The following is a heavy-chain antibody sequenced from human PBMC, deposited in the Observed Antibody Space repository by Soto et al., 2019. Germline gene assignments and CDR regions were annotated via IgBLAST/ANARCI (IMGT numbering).Heavy chain of an antibody. Sequence: GGFLRLSCAASGFTFSSYAMRWVRQAPGKGLEWVSAISGSGGSTYYADSVKGRFTISRDNSKNTLYLQMNSLRAEDTAVYYCAKDQVLLLWFGEPGANDAFDIWGQGTMVTVSS. J-gene: IGHJ3*02. CDR1: GFTFSSYA. V-gene: IGHV3-23*01. CDR3: AKDQVLLLWFGEPGANDAFDI. CDR2: ISGSGGST. D-gene: IGHD3-10*01.